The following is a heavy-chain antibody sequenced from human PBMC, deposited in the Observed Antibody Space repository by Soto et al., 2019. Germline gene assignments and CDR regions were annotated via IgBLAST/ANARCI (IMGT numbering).Heavy chain of an antibody. V-gene: IGHV1-46*01. J-gene: IGHJ5*02. D-gene: IGHD3-3*01. CDR2: INPSGGST. CDR1: GYTFTSYY. CDR3: ATLSNDFWSGPNNWFDP. Sequence: ASVKVSCKASGYTFTSYYMHWVRQAPGQGLEWMGIINPSGGSTSYAQKFQGRVTMTRDTSTGTVYMELSSLRSEDTAVYYCATLSNDFWSGPNNWFDPWGQGTLVTVSS.